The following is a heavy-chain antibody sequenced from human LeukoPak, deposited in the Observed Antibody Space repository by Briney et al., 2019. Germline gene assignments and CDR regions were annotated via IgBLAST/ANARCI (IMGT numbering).Heavy chain of an antibody. J-gene: IGHJ3*02. V-gene: IGHV3-23*01. D-gene: IGHD5-18*01. CDR1: GFTFYSYA. CDR3: AKGALRGYSAPGVFDI. CDR2: ISGSGGTT. Sequence: AGSLRLSCAASGFTFYSYAMTWVRQAPGKGLEWVSSISGSGGTTYYAGPVKGRFTISRDDSKNTVYLHMKNLRTEDAATYYCAKGALRGYSAPGVFDIWGRGTIVTVS.